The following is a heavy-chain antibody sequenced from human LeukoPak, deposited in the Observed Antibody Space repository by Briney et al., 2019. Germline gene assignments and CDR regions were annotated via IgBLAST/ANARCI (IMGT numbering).Heavy chain of an antibody. J-gene: IGHJ5*02. CDR2: IYYSGST. CDR1: GGSISSSSYY. CDR3: ARAGSTDIDP. V-gene: IGHV4-39*01. Sequence: SETLSLTCTVSGGSISSSSYYWGWIRQPPGKGLEWIGSIYYSGSTYYNPSLKSRVTISVDTSKNQFSLKLSSVTAADTAVYYCARAGSTDIDPWGQGTLVTVSS. D-gene: IGHD5/OR15-5a*01.